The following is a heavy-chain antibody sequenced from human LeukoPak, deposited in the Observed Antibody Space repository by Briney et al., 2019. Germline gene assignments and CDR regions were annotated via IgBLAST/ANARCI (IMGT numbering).Heavy chain of an antibody. CDR3: ARAPIAAAFDY. V-gene: IGHV4-61*02. J-gene: IGHJ4*02. CDR2: IYTSGST. D-gene: IGHD6-13*01. Sequence: SETLSLTCTVSGGSISSGSYYWSWIRQPAGKGLEWIGRIYTSGSTNYNPSLKSRVTISVDTSKNQFYLKLSSVTAADTAVYYCARAPIAAAFDYWGQGTLVTVSS. CDR1: GGSISSGSYY.